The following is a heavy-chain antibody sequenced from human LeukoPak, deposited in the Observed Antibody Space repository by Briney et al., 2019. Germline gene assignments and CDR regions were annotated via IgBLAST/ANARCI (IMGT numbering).Heavy chain of an antibody. CDR1: GGTFSSYA. Sequence: ASVKVSCKASGGTFSSYAISWVRQAPGQGLEWMGGIIPIFGTANYAQKFQGRATITADESTSTAYMELSSLRSEDTAVYYCARDFTGGFVGTFDIWGQGTMVTVSS. CDR2: IIPIFGTA. J-gene: IGHJ3*02. D-gene: IGHD2-8*02. V-gene: IGHV1-69*13. CDR3: ARDFTGGFVGTFDI.